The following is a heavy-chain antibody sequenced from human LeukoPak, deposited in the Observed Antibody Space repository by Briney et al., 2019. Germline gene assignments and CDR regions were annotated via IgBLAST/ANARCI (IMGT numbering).Heavy chain of an antibody. CDR1: GFTFSSYE. D-gene: IGHD3-10*01. CDR2: ISSGSSYI. J-gene: IGHJ4*02. CDR3: ARVMVRGTSDY. Sequence: GGSLRLSCAASGFTFSSYEMNWVRQAPGKGLEWVSSISSGSSYIYYADSVKGRFTISRDNAKNSLYLQMNSLRAEDTAVYYCARVMVRGTSDYWGQGTLVTVSS. V-gene: IGHV3-21*01.